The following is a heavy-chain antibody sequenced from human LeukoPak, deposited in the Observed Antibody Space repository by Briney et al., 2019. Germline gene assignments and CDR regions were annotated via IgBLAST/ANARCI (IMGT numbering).Heavy chain of an antibody. CDR1: GFTFNTYW. CDR2: IKEDGSQK. Sequence: EGSLRLSCAASGFTFNTYWMGWVRQTPGKGLEWVANIKEDGSQKNYVDSVRGRFAISRDNAKNSLYLQMNSLRAEDTAVYYCARDGFSSAINSWGQGTLVTVSS. CDR3: ARDGFSSAINS. V-gene: IGHV3-7*01. J-gene: IGHJ4*02. D-gene: IGHD2-21*02.